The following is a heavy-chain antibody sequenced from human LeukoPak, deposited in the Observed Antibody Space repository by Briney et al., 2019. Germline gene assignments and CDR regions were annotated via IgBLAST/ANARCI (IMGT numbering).Heavy chain of an antibody. Sequence: SETLSLTCTVSGGSISSYYWSWIRQPPGKGLEWIGYIYYIGSTNYNPSLKSRVTISVDTSKNQFSLKLSSVTAADTAVYYCARGRDDFWSGYYVSAHYMDVWGKGTTVTVSS. CDR2: IYYIGST. CDR1: GGSISSYY. D-gene: IGHD3-3*01. V-gene: IGHV4-59*12. J-gene: IGHJ6*03. CDR3: ARGRDDFWSGYYVSAHYMDV.